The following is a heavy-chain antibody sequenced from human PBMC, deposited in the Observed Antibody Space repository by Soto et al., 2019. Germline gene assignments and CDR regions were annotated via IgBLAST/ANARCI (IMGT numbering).Heavy chain of an antibody. Sequence: QVQLAQSGTEVKKPGASVKVSCKTSGYIFTSYYIHWVRQAPGQGLEWMGIINPSGGTTTYAQKFQGRDTMTRDTSTSTVNMELSSLRSEDTAVYYCARGPATAPDAYWGLGTLVTVSS. D-gene: IGHD2-2*01. CDR1: GYIFTSYY. CDR2: INPSGGTT. J-gene: IGHJ4*02. V-gene: IGHV1-46*01. CDR3: ARGPATAPDAY.